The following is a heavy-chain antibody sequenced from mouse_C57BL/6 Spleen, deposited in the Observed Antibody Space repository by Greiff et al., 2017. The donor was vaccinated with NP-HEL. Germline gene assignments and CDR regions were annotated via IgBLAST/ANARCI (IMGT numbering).Heavy chain of an antibody. CDR2: IWSGGSK. CDR1: GFSLTSYG. Sequence: VKVEESGPGLVQPSQSLSITCTVSGFSLTSYGVHWVRQSPGKGLEWLGVIWSGGSKDYNAAFISRLSIRKENSKSQVFFKMNSLQADDTAIYYCARRTTVVATNCLDYWGQGTTLTVSS. J-gene: IGHJ2*01. V-gene: IGHV2-2*01. D-gene: IGHD1-1*01. CDR3: ARRTTVVATNCLDY.